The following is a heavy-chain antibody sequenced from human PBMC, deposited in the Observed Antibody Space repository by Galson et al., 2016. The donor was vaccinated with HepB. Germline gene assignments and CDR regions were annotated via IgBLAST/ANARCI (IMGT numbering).Heavy chain of an antibody. CDR3: ARRWYYDFWSGYFTGWFDP. CDR2: IYPGDSDT. Sequence: QSGAEVKKPGESLKISCKGSGYSFTSYWIGWVRQMPGKGLEWMGIIYPGDSDTRYSQSFQGQVTISADKSISTAYLQWSSLKASDTAMYYCARRWYYDFWSGYFTGWFDPWGQGTLVTVSS. V-gene: IGHV5-51*01. J-gene: IGHJ5*02. CDR1: GYSFTSYW. D-gene: IGHD3-3*01.